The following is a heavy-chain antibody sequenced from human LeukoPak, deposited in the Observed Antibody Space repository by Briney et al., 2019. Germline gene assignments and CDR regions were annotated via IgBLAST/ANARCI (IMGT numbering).Heavy chain of an antibody. V-gene: IGHV3-11*01. CDR2: ISSSGSTI. J-gene: IGHJ4*02. CDR3: AKEDSYGITMVRGVSS. Sequence: GGSLRLSCAASGFTFSDYYMSWIRQAPGKGLEWVSYISSSGSTIYYADSVKGRFTISRDNAKNSLYLQMNSLRAEDTAVYYCAKEDSYGITMVRGVSSWGQGTLVTVSS. CDR1: GFTFSDYY. D-gene: IGHD3-10*01.